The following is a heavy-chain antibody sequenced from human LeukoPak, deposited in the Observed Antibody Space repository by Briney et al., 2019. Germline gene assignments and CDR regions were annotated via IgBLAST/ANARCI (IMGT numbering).Heavy chain of an antibody. D-gene: IGHD1-26*01. CDR3: ARQEGGIVGPY. CDR2: INYRGTT. Sequence: PSETPSLTCTVSDDSISDYYRGWIRQPPGKGLEWIGYINYRGTTYYNPSLKSRVTISVGRSENQFSLKLSSVTAADTAVYYCARQEGGIVGPYWGQGTLVTVSS. J-gene: IGHJ4*02. V-gene: IGHV4-59*08. CDR1: DDSISDYY.